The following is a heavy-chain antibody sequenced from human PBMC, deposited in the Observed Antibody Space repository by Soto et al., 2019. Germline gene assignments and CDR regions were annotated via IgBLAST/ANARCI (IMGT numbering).Heavy chain of an antibody. CDR1: GFTFSSYG. Sequence: ILSCAASGFTFSSYGMHWVRQAPGKGLEWVSTILVDGRTFYVDSVKGRFTISRDSSQNTVYLQMNSLTAGDTALYYCAKATATGGGAFDICGQGTMVTV. J-gene: IGHJ3*02. CDR2: ILVDGRT. CDR3: AKATATGGGAFDI. D-gene: IGHD2-8*02. V-gene: IGHV3-23*01.